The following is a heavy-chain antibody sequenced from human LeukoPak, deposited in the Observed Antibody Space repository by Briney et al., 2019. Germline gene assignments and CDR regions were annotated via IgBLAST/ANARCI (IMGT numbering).Heavy chain of an antibody. CDR1: GFTVSNNY. CDR2: ISSSGSTI. J-gene: IGHJ4*02. D-gene: IGHD6-19*01. CDR3: AREVYSSGWVSGY. V-gene: IGHV3-11*04. Sequence: PGGSLRLSCAASGFTVSNNYMSWIRQAPGKGLEWVSYISSSGSTIYYADSVKGRFTISRDNAKNSLYLQMNSLRAEDTAVYYCAREVYSSGWVSGYWGQGTLVTVSS.